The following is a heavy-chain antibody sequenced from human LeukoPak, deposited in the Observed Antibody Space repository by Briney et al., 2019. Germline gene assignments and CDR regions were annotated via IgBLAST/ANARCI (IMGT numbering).Heavy chain of an antibody. CDR3: SRVFDS. Sequence: PSETLSLTCTVSGGSVSSSDYYWGWIRQPPGKGLEWIGDIFYIGKTNYNPSLKSRVTISVHTSKNQFSLKLTSVTAAGTVVYYCSRVFDSWGQGTLVTVSS. CDR1: GGSVSSSDYY. J-gene: IGHJ4*02. CDR2: IFYIGKT. V-gene: IGHV4-39*07.